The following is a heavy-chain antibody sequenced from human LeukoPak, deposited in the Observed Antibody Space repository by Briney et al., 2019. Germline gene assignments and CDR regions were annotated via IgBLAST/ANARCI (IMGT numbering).Heavy chain of an antibody. CDR3: ARDSGWLQLAFYFDY. Sequence: ASVKVSCKASGYTFTSYYMHWVRQAPGQGLEWMGIINPSGGSTSYAQKFQGRVTMTRDTSTSTVYMELSSLRSEDTAVYYCARDSGWLQLAFYFDYWGQGTLVTVSS. J-gene: IGHJ4*02. D-gene: IGHD5-24*01. CDR2: INPSGGST. V-gene: IGHV1-46*01. CDR1: GYTFTSYY.